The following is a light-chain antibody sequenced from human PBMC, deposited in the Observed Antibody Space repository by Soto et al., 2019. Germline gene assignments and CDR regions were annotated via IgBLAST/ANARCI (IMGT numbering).Light chain of an antibody. V-gene: IGLV2-14*03. CDR3: SSYIHNISAYV. Sequence: QSALTQPASVSGSPGQSITISCTGTRSDVGGYNYVSWYQHHPGKAPKRMIHDVSNRPSGVSNRFSGSKSGNTASLTISGLQAEDEADYYCSSYIHNISAYVFGTGTKVTVL. J-gene: IGLJ1*01. CDR1: RSDVGGYNY. CDR2: DVS.